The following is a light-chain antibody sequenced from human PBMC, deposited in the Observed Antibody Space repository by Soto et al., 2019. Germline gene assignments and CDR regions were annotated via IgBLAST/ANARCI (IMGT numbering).Light chain of an antibody. V-gene: IGLV2-8*01. Sequence: QSALTQPPSASGSPGQSVTISCTGTSGDVGGYDYVSWYQQHPGKAPKLMIYEVTKRPLGVPDRFSGSKSGNTASLTVSGLQAEDEADYYCSSYAGSDNPYVLGTVTKGTV. CDR2: EVT. CDR1: SGDVGGYDY. CDR3: SSYAGSDNPYV. J-gene: IGLJ1*01.